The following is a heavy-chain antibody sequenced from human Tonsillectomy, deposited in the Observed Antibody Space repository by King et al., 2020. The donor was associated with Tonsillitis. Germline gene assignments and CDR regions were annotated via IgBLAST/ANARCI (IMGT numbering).Heavy chain of an antibody. V-gene: IGHV3-33*08. CDR1: GFNFRNYG. CDR3: ARDRRAYYSMDV. Sequence: VQLVESGGGVVQPGTSLRLSCVASGFNFRNYGMHWVRQAPGNGLVWVVLIWVDGTIKDYSDSVKGRFTVSRDNSKNTLYLQMSSLRADDTAVYYCARDRRAYYSMDVWGKGTTVTVSS. D-gene: IGHD6-6*01. CDR2: IWVDGTIK. J-gene: IGHJ6*03.